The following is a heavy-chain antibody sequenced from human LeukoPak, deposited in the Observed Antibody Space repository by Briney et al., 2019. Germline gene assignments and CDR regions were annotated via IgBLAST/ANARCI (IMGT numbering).Heavy chain of an antibody. CDR2: ISYDGSNK. CDR3: AKGMPQLAADY. V-gene: IGHV3-30*18. Sequence: PGGSLRLSCAASGFTFNNYGMHWVRQAPGKGLEWVATISYDGSNKYYADSVKGRSTISRDNSKNTLYVQMNSLRPEDTAVYYCAKGMPQLAADYWGQGTLVTVSS. CDR1: GFTFNNYG. D-gene: IGHD6-13*01. J-gene: IGHJ4*02.